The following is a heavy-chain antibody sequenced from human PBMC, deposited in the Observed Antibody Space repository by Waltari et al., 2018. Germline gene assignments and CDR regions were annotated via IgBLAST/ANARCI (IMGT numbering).Heavy chain of an antibody. CDR3: AGDKGGTTNSDAFDI. Sequence: QVQLQESGPGLVKPSETLSLTCTVSGGSISSHYWSWIRQPPGKGLEWIAYIYYSGSTNYNPSLKGRVTISVDTSKNQFSLKLSSVTAADTAVYYCAGDKGGTTNSDAFDIWGQGTMVTVSS. CDR2: IYYSGST. V-gene: IGHV4-59*11. D-gene: IGHD4-17*01. J-gene: IGHJ3*02. CDR1: GGSISSHY.